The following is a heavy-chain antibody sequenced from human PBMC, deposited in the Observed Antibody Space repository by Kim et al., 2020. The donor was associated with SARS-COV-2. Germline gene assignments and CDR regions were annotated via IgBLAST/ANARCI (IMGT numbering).Heavy chain of an antibody. CDR1: GYTFTGYY. D-gene: IGHD5-18*01. Sequence: ASVKVSCKASGYTFTGYYMHWVRQAPGQGLEWMGRINPNSGGTNYAQKFQGRVTMTRDTSISTAYMELSRLRSDDTAVHYCARDSSWIQLWPLDYWGQGTLVTVSS. CDR2: INPNSGGT. V-gene: IGHV1-2*06. CDR3: ARDSSWIQLWPLDY. J-gene: IGHJ4*02.